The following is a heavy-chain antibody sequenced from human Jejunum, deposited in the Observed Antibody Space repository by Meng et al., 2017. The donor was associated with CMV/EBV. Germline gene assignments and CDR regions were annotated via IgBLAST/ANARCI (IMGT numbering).Heavy chain of an antibody. CDR1: GYTFTSYA. J-gene: IGHJ4*02. CDR2: IDTNTGNP. V-gene: IGHV7-4-1*02. Sequence: VSRVKWWDELKKAGASVKVSSKTSGYTFTSYAMNWVRQAPGRGREWMGWIDTNTGNPTYAQGFTGRFVFSLDTSVSTAYLQISSLKAADTAVYYCARLYCSGGSCYTIDYWGQGTLVTVSS. CDR3: ARLYCSGGSCYTIDY. D-gene: IGHD2-15*01.